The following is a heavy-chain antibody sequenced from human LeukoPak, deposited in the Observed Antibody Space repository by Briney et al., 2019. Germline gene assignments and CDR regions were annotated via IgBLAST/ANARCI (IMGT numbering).Heavy chain of an antibody. CDR1: GDSVTNDNYF. V-gene: IGHV4-30-4*01. J-gene: IGHJ4*02. CDR3: ARGMRYSESYVVEY. D-gene: IGHD1-26*01. CDR2: IYRTAGS. Sequence: SETLSLTCTVSGDSVTNDNYFWSWTRQPPGEGLEWIGYIYRTAGSYYNPSLKSRVTMSIDTSRNQFSLKLSSVTAADTAAYHCARGMRYSESYVVEYWGPGTLVTVSS.